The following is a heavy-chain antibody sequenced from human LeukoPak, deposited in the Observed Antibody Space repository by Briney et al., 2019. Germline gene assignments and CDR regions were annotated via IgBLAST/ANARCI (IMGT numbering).Heavy chain of an antibody. CDR2: ISTSGSPI. CDR3: ARVRGDTSPI. Sequence: GGSLRLSCAASGFTFSDYYMSWIRQAPGKGLEWVSYISTSGSPIYYADPVKGRFTISRDNAKNSLYLQMNGLRAEDTAVYYCARVRGDTSPIWGQGTLVTVSS. D-gene: IGHD5-18*01. J-gene: IGHJ4*02. CDR1: GFTFSDYY. V-gene: IGHV3-11*01.